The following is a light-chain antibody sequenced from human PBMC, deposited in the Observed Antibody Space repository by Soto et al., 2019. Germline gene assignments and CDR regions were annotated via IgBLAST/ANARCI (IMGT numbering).Light chain of an antibody. CDR2: AVT. V-gene: IGLV2-8*01. CDR3: SSYAGSNNYV. Sequence: CAGTSSDVGGYNYVSWYQHHPGKAPQLIIYAVTQRPSGVPDRFSGSKSGNTASLTVSGLQAEDEADYYCSSYAGSNNYVFGAGTKLTVL. J-gene: IGLJ1*01. CDR1: SSDVGGYNY.